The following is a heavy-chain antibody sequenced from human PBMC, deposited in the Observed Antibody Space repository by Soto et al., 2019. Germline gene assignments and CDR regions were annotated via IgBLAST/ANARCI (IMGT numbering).Heavy chain of an antibody. J-gene: IGHJ5*02. Sequence: ASVNVSCKASGYTFTSYDINWVRQATGQGLEWMGWMNPNSGNTGYAQKFQGRVTMTRNTSISTAYMELSSLRSEDTAVYYCARERVSPDWFDAWGQVTLFTVSP. CDR2: MNPNSGNT. CDR1: GYTFTSYD. CDR3: ARERVSPDWFDA. V-gene: IGHV1-8*01.